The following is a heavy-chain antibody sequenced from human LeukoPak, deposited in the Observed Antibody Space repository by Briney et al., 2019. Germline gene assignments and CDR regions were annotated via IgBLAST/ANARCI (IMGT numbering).Heavy chain of an antibody. CDR3: ARDEANNMDTVVANWFDP. J-gene: IGHJ5*02. CDR2: IHYSGST. D-gene: IGHD5-18*01. Sequence: SETLSLTCTVSGGSLSSSYYSWGWIRQPPGKGLEWIGTIHYSGSTYYNPSLKSRVTISVDTSKNQLSLKLTSVTAADTAVYYCARDEANNMDTVVANWFDPWGQGTLVTVSS. V-gene: IGHV4-39*07. CDR1: GGSLSSSYYS.